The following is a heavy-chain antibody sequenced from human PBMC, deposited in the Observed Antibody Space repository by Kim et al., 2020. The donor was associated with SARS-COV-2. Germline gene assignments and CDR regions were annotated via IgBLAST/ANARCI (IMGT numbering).Heavy chain of an antibody. V-gene: IGHV5-51*01. Sequence: VESLKISCKASGYNFTHSWIGWVRQMPGGGLEWVAMIYPSDSDKTYSPSFQGQVTISVDKSISTAYLQWNSLKASDTAIYFCARTTSTHYYSPFDYWGQG. CDR1: GYNFTHSW. CDR2: IYPSDSDK. CDR3: ARTTSTHYYSPFDY. J-gene: IGHJ4*02. D-gene: IGHD3-10*01.